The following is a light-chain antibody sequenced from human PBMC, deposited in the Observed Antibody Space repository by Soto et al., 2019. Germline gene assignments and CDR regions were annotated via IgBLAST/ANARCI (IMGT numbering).Light chain of an antibody. CDR2: DVS. CDR1: SSDVGGYNY. V-gene: IGLV2-14*01. J-gene: IGLJ1*01. CDR3: SSYTSSSTEV. Sequence: SVLTQPASESSSRGQSSTISCTGTSSDVGGYNYVSWYQQHPGKAPKLMIYDVSNRPSGVSNRFSGSKSGNTASLTISGLQAEDEADYYCSSYTSSSTEVFGTGTKVTV.